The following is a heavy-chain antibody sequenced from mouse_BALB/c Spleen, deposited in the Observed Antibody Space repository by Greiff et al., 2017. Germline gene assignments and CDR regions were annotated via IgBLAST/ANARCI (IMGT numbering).Heavy chain of an antibody. CDR3: AAYGYGFAY. Sequence: EVMLVESGGGLVQPGGSRKLSCAASGFTFSSFGMHWVRQAPEKGLEWVAYISSGSSTIYYADTVKGRFTISRDNPKNTLFLQMTSLRSEDTAMYYCAAYGYGFAYWGQGTLVTVSA. CDR1: GFTFSSFG. D-gene: IGHD1-2*01. V-gene: IGHV5-17*02. J-gene: IGHJ3*01. CDR2: ISSGSSTI.